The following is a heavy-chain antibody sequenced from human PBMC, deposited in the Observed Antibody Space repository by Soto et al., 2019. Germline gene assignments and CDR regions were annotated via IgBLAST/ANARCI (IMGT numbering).Heavy chain of an antibody. CDR2: IKKDESKK. Sequence: SGGGLVQPGGSLRLSCAASGFTFSSYWMTWVRQAPGKGLEWVANIKKDESKKSYLDSVRGRFTISRDNAKNSLYLQMDSLTAEATALYYCARDVSPGSSSWYFDAFDLWGQGTMVTVSS. J-gene: IGHJ3*01. V-gene: IGHV3-7*05. D-gene: IGHD6-13*01. CDR3: ARDVSPGSSSWYFDAFDL. CDR1: GFTFSSYW.